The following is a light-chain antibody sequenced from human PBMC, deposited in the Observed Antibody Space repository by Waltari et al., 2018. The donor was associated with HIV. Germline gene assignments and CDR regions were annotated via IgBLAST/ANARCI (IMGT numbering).Light chain of an antibody. CDR1: QSVTSYY. V-gene: IGKV3-20*01. CDR3: QQYGSSPQT. CDR2: GAS. J-gene: IGKJ2*01. Sequence: EIVLTKAPGTLSLSPGERVALSCRASQSVTSYYLAWYQQKPGQAPRLLIYGASSRATGIPDRFSGSGSGTDFTLTISRLEPEDFAVYYCQQYGSSPQTFGQGTRLELK.